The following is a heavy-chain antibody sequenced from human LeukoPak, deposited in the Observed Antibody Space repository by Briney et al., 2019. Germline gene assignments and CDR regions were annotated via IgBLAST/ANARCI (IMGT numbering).Heavy chain of an antibody. V-gene: IGHV4-38-2*02. CDR2: IYHYGST. J-gene: IGHJ4*02. Sequence: SETLSLTCTVSGYSISSGYYWAWIRQPAGKGLEWIGSIYHYGSTFYNPSLKSRVTISVDTSKNQFSLNLSSVTAADTAVYYCARIPSTVVTAAFDYWGQGTLVTASS. CDR3: ARIPSTVVTAAFDY. CDR1: GYSISSGYY. D-gene: IGHD2-21*02.